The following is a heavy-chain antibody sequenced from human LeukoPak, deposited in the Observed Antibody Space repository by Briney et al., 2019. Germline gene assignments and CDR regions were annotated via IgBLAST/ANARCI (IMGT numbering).Heavy chain of an antibody. J-gene: IGHJ6*03. D-gene: IGHD2-15*01. V-gene: IGHV1-18*01. Sequence: ASVKVSCKASGYTFTSHGISWVRQAPGQGLEWMGWISTYNGNTNYAQKLQGRVSMTTDTSTSTAYMDLRSLRSDDTAVYYCARDGCGGSCFHYYYYYMDVWGKGTTVTISS. CDR2: ISTYNGNT. CDR1: GYTFTSHG. CDR3: ARDGCGGSCFHYYYYYMDV.